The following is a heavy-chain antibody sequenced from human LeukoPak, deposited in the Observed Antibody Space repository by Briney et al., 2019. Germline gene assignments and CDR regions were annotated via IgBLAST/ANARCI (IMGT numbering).Heavy chain of an antibody. Sequence: GGSLRLSCAASGFTFSSYGLNWVRQAPGKGLEWVSSISSSGSYIYYADSVKGRFTISRDNAKNSLYLQMNSLRAEDTAVYYCARDRGGSYPNWFDPWGQGTLVTVSS. J-gene: IGHJ5*02. CDR3: ARDRGGSYPNWFDP. CDR2: ISSSGSYI. CDR1: GFTFSSYG. D-gene: IGHD1-26*01. V-gene: IGHV3-21*01.